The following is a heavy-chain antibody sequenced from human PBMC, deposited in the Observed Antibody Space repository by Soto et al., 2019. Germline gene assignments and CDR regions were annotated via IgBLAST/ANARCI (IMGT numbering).Heavy chain of an antibody. CDR3: ATEPNYFNY. J-gene: IGHJ4*02. CDR2: IYYSGST. Sequence: SETLSLTCTVAGGAISSDDGSGIRQPPGKGLEWIGYIYYSGSTNYNPSLKSRVTISVDTSKNQFSLKLSSVTAADTAVYYCATEPNYFNYCRPGNLVTASS. V-gene: IGHV4-59*12. CDR1: GGAISSDD.